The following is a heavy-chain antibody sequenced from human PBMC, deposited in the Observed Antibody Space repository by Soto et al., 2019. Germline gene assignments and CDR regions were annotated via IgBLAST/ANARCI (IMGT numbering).Heavy chain of an antibody. V-gene: IGHV1-3*01. CDR3: ARSPYSGNYDGPYDY. J-gene: IGHJ4*02. CDR2: INAGHGTT. Sequence: ASVKVSCKTSGYTFTHYAIHWVRQAPGQSLEWMGWINAGHGTTQYSPKFQGRASITRDTSATTASMELNNLRSEDTAVYFCARSPYSGNYDGPYDYWGQGTLVTVSS. D-gene: IGHD1-26*01. CDR1: GYTFTHYA.